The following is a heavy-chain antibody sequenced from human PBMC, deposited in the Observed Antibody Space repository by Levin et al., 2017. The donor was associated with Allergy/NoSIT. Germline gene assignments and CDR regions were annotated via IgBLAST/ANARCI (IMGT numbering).Heavy chain of an antibody. CDR2: IRSELNSYAT. D-gene: IGHD3-9*01. Sequence: PGGSLRLSCAGSGFTFSGSAMHWVRQAPGKGLEWVGRIRSELNSYATAYSASVKGRFTISREDARNTAFLQMNTPKTEDTAVYYCTRIAGDSGYSLDIWGQGTMVTVSS. CDR3: TRIAGDSGYSLDI. J-gene: IGHJ3*02. V-gene: IGHV3-73*01. CDR1: GFTFSGSA.